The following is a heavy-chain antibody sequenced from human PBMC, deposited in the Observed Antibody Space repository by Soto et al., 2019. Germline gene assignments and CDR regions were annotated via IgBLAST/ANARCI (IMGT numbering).Heavy chain of an antibody. CDR2: INHSGST. Sequence: ETLSLTCAVYGGSFSGYYWSWIRQPPGKGLEWIGEINHSGSTNYNPSLKSRVTISVDTSKNQFSLKLSSVTAVDTAVYYCARGEDAFFYYGLDVWGQGITVTVSS. CDR1: GGSFSGYY. J-gene: IGHJ6*02. CDR3: ARGEDAFFYYGLDV. V-gene: IGHV4-34*01.